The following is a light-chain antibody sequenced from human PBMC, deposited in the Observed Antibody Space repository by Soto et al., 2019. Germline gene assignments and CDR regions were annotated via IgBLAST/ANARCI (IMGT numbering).Light chain of an antibody. CDR1: SSDIGGYNH. Sequence: QSALTKPASVSGSPGQSITIACTGTSSDIGGYNHVSWYQVHPGKAPRLVIYNVSIRPPAVSDRFSGSTSGNTASLTISGLQAEDEAVYYCSSYTATRTVVFGGGTQLTVL. CDR2: NVS. J-gene: IGLJ7*01. CDR3: SSYTATRTVV. V-gene: IGLV2-14*03.